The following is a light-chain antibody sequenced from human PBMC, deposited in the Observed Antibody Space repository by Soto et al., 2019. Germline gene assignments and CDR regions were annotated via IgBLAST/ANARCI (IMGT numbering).Light chain of an antibody. V-gene: IGKV3-20*01. Sequence: ENVLTQSPGTLSLSPGERATLSCWASQSVSNSYLAWYQQKPGQAPRLLIYGASSRATGIPDRFSGSGSGTDFTLTLSRLEPEDFAVYYCQQYGSSPRTFGQGTKVEVK. CDR1: QSVSNSY. J-gene: IGKJ1*01. CDR2: GAS. CDR3: QQYGSSPRT.